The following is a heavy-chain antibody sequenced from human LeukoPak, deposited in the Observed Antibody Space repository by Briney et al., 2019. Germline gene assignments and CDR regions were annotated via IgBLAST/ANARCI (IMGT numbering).Heavy chain of an antibody. D-gene: IGHD3-3*02. Sequence: GGSLRLSCAASGFSFSTHKMSWVRQAPGKGLEWVAVIPYDGTKIYYADSAKGRFTISRDNSKNMVYLQMNSLRAEDTALYYCARDSVKLPGISYFDNWGQGTLVTVSS. V-gene: IGHV3-30-3*01. CDR2: IPYDGTKI. CDR3: ARDSVKLPGISYFDN. CDR1: GFSFSTHK. J-gene: IGHJ1*01.